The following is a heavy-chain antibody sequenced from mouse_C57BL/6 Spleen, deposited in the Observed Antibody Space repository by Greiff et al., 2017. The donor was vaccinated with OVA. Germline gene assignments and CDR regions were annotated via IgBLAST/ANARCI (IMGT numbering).Heavy chain of an antibody. V-gene: IGHV1-53*01. CDR2: INPSNGGT. J-gene: IGHJ3*01. CDR1: GYTFTSYW. D-gene: IGHD2-3*01. CDR3: ARKADGYPAWFAY. Sequence: VQLQQSGTELVKPGASVKLSCKASGYTFTSYWMHWVKQRPGQGLEWIGNINPSNGGTNYNEKFKSKATLTVDKSSSTAYMQLSSLTSEDSAVYYCARKADGYPAWFAYWGQGTLVTVSA.